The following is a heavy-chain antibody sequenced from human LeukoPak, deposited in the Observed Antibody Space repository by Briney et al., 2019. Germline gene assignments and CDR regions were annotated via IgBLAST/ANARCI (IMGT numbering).Heavy chain of an antibody. V-gene: IGHV3-33*01. Sequence: GGSLRLSCAASGFTFSSYGMHWVRQAPGKGLEWVAVIWYDGSNKYYADSVKGRFTISRDNSKNTLYLQMNSLRAEDTAVYYCARGAYSSSWYGVYWGQGTLVTVSS. D-gene: IGHD6-13*01. CDR3: ARGAYSSSWYGVY. CDR2: IWYDGSNK. J-gene: IGHJ4*02. CDR1: GFTFSSYG.